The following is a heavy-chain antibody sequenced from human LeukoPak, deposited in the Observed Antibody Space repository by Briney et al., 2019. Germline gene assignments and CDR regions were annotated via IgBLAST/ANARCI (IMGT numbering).Heavy chain of an antibody. J-gene: IGHJ6*02. CDR1: GFTFSSYS. Sequence: GGSLRLSCAASGFTFSSYSMNWVRQAPGKGLEWVSYISSSSSTIYYADSVKGRFTIFRDNAKNSMYLQMNSLRIEDTALYYCSKDIWAGGLDVWGPGTPVTVSS. V-gene: IGHV3-48*04. CDR2: ISSSSSTI. D-gene: IGHD3-10*01. CDR3: SKDIWAGGLDV.